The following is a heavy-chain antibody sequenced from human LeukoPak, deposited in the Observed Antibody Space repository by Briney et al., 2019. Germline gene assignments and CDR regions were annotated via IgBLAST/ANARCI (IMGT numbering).Heavy chain of an antibody. CDR1: GGTXSSYA. J-gene: IGHJ1*01. D-gene: IGHD2-21*02. Sequence: SVKVSCKASGGTXSSYAISWVRQAPGQGLESMGRIIPILGIANYAQKFQGRVTITADKSTSTAYMELSSLRSEDTAVYYCARVPYCGGDCYTPIPHWGQGTLVTVSS. CDR2: IIPILGIA. V-gene: IGHV1-69*04. CDR3: ARVPYCGGDCYTPIPH.